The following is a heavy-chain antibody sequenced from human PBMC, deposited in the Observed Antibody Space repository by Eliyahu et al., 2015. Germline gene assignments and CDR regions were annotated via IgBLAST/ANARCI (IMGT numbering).Heavy chain of an antibody. Sequence: QITLKESGPTLVKSTQTLTLTCTFSGFSLSTSNAAVGWIRQPPGKALEWLASIYWNGNVHYSPPLTSRLTISKDTSKDQVVLTMTNMDPVDTATYYCVHRRFNNERAWFDPWGQGTLVTVSS. CDR1: GFSLSTSNAA. CDR2: IYWNGNV. CDR3: VHRRFNNERAWFDP. J-gene: IGHJ5*02. V-gene: IGHV2-5*01. D-gene: IGHD1-1*01.